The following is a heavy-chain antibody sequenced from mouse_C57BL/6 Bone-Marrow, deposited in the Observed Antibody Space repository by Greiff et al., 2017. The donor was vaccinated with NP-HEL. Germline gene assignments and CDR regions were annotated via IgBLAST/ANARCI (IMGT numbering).Heavy chain of an antibody. CDR3: AREGDYYYGSSSFAY. CDR2: FCRRSGVT. J-gene: IGHJ3*01. D-gene: IGHD1-1*01. V-gene: IGHV1-81*01. Sequence: QVQLQQSGAELARPGASVKLSCKASGYTFTSYGISWVKQRPGQGLEWRGGFCRRSGVTYYNEKFKGKATLTADKSSSTAYMELRSLTSEDSAVYFCAREGDYYYGSSSFAYWGQGTLVTVSA. CDR1: GYTFTSYG.